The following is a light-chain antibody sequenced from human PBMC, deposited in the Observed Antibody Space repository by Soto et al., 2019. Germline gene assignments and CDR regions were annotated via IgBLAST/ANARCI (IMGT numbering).Light chain of an antibody. CDR2: DVS. CDR3: QQYHNYPVT. V-gene: IGKV1-16*02. CDR1: QGISNH. Sequence: DIEMTQSPPSVSASVGDRVTITCRASQGISNHLAWFQLKPGKAPKSLIYDVSSLQSEVPSNFSGSVSGTDFTLTISSLQPEDSATYYCQQYHNYPVTFGGGTKVEIK. J-gene: IGKJ4*01.